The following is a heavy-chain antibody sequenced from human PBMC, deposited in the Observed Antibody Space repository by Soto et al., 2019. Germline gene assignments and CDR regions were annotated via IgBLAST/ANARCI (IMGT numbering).Heavy chain of an antibody. CDR1: GFTFDDYA. CDR3: AKDIHEYSDAFDI. V-gene: IGHV3-9*01. CDR2: ISWNSGSI. D-gene: IGHD2-15*01. J-gene: IGHJ3*02. Sequence: AGGSLRLSCAASGFTFDDYAMHWVRQAPGKGLEWVSGISWNSGSIGYADSVKGRFTISRDNAKNSLYLQMNSLRAEDTALYYCAKDIHEYSDAFDIWGQGTMVTVSS.